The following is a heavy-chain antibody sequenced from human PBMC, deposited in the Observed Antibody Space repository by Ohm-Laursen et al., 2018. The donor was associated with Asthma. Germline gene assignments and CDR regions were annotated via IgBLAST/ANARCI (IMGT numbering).Heavy chain of an antibody. J-gene: IGHJ4*02. CDR2: ISYDGSNK. Sequence: SLRLSCAASGFTFSSYAMSWVRQAPGKGLEWVAVISYDGSNKYYGDSVKGRFTISRDNSKKMVYLQMNSLRAEDTAVYYCAKYADDSSGYPIDYWGQGTLVTVSS. CDR3: AKYADDSSGYPIDY. CDR1: GFTFSSYA. D-gene: IGHD3-22*01. V-gene: IGHV3-30*18.